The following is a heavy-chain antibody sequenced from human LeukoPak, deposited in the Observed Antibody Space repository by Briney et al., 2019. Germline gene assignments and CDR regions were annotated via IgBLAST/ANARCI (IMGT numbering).Heavy chain of an antibody. CDR3: ARSGQSGYDYFEY. CDR2: ISSSNSYT. V-gene: IGHV3-11*03. D-gene: IGHD5-12*01. CDR1: GFSFSDYY. Sequence: GGSLRLSCAASGFSFSDYYMSWIRQAPGKGLEWVSYISSSNSYTNYADSVKGRFTISRDNAKNSLYLQMNSLRAEDTAAYYCARSGQSGYDYFEYRGQGTLVTVSS. J-gene: IGHJ4*02.